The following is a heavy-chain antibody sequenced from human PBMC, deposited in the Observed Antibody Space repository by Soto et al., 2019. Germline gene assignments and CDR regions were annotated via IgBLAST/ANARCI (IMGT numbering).Heavy chain of an antibody. CDR2: IIPIFGTA. D-gene: IGHD6-19*01. CDR1: GGTFSSYA. V-gene: IGHV1-69*13. J-gene: IGHJ4*02. CDR3: ERGVLAVGGFDY. Sequence: ASVKVSCKASGGTFSSYAISWVRQAPGQGLEWMGGIIPIFGTANYAQKFQGRVTITADESTSTAYMELSSLRSEDTAVYYCERGVLAVGGFDYWGQGTLLTVSS.